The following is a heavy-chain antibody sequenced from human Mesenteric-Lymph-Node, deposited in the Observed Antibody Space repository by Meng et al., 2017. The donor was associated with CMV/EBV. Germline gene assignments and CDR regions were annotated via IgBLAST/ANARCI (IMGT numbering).Heavy chain of an antibody. CDR3: ARGDHPYNDILTGYSPLDF. J-gene: IGHJ4*02. Sequence: ASVKVSCKASGYTFTGYYMHWVRQATGQGLEWMGWMNPNSGNTGYAQKFQGRVTMTRNTSISTAYMELSSLRSEDTAVYYCARGDHPYNDILTGYSPLDFWGQGTLVTVSS. D-gene: IGHD3-9*01. V-gene: IGHV1-8*02. CDR1: GYTFTGYY. CDR2: MNPNSGNT.